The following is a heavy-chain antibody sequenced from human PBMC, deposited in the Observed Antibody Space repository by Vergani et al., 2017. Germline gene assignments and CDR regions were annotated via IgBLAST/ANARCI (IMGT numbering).Heavy chain of an antibody. CDR1: GFSLSNARMG. D-gene: IGHD5-12*01. CDR2: IFSNDEK. Sequence: QVTLKESGPVLVKPTETLTLTCTVAGFSLSNARMGVSWIPQPPGKALEWLAHIFSNDEKSYSTSLKSRLTISKDTSKSQVVLTMTNMDPVDTATYYCARIRRTVATPGGYNWFDPWGQGTLVTVSS. CDR3: ARIRRTVATPGGYNWFDP. J-gene: IGHJ5*02. V-gene: IGHV2-26*01.